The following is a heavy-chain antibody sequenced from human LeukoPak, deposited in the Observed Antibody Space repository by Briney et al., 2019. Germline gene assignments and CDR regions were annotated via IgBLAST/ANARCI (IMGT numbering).Heavy chain of an antibody. J-gene: IGHJ4*02. Sequence: QAGGSLRLSCAASGFTFSTYSMNWVRQAPGKGLEWVSDISRSSSTIYYADSVKGRFTISRDNAKNSLYLQMNSLRAEDTAMYYCARVNYDILPYLGYWGQGTLVTVSS. CDR3: ARVNYDILPYLGY. CDR1: GFTFSTYS. D-gene: IGHD3-9*01. V-gene: IGHV3-48*01. CDR2: ISRSSSTI.